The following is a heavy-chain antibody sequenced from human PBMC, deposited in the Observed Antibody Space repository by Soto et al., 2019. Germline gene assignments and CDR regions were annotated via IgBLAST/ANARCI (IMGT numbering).Heavy chain of an antibody. J-gene: IGHJ4*02. D-gene: IGHD1-1*01. CDR1: GFTFSSYA. V-gene: IGHV3-23*01. CDR3: AKEELERQGSGFDY. Sequence: EVQLLESGGGLVQPGGSLRLSCAASGFTFSSYAMSWVRQAPGKGLEWVSAISGSGANTYYADSVKGRFTISRDNSKNTLYRQMNSMRAEDTAVDYCAKEELERQGSGFDYWGQGTLVTVSS. CDR2: ISGSGANT.